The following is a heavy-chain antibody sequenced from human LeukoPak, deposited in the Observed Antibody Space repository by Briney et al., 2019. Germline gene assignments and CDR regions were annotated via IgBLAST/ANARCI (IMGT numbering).Heavy chain of an antibody. V-gene: IGHV4-39*07. J-gene: IGHJ4*02. D-gene: IGHD6-13*01. Sequence: PSETLSLTCTVSGGSISSSSYYWGWIRQPPGKGLEWIGSIYYSGSTYYNPSLKSRVTISVDTSKKQFSLKLSSVTAADTAVYYCARVTGYIIEDYFDYWGQGTLVTVSS. CDR3: ARVTGYIIEDYFDY. CDR1: GGSISSSSYY. CDR2: IYYSGST.